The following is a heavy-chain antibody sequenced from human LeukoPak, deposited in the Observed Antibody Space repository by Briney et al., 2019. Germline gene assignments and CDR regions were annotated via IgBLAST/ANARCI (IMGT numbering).Heavy chain of an antibody. Sequence: SETLSLTCAVYGGSFSGYYWSWIRQPPGKGLEWIGEINHSGSTNYNPSLKSRVTISVDTSKNQFSLKLSSVTAADTAVYYCARGAIVVVPAPEPLKVYGMGVWGQGTTVTVSS. CDR2: INHSGST. CDR1: GGSFSGYY. CDR3: ARGAIVVVPAPEPLKVYGMGV. J-gene: IGHJ6*02. D-gene: IGHD2-2*01. V-gene: IGHV4-34*01.